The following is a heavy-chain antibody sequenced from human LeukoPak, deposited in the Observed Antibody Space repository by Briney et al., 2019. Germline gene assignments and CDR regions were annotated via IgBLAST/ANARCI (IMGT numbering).Heavy chain of an antibody. D-gene: IGHD1-26*01. Sequence: PGGSLRLSCAASGFTFSSYNMNWVRQAPGKGLEWVSYISSSSSTIYYADSVKGRFTISRDSAKNSLFLQMNSLRAEDTAVYYCARDKLVGDSYFEYWGQGTLVTVSS. CDR1: GFTFSSYN. V-gene: IGHV3-48*04. CDR3: ARDKLVGDSYFEY. J-gene: IGHJ4*02. CDR2: ISSSSSTI.